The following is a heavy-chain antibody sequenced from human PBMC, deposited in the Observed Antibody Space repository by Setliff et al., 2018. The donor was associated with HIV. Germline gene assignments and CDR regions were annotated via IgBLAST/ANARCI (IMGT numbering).Heavy chain of an antibody. J-gene: IGHJ3*02. D-gene: IGHD3-22*01. CDR2: ISGSGDTT. Sequence: PGGSLRLSCAASGFTFSSCWVTWVRQGPGKGLEWVSGISGSGDTTNYADSVKGRFTISRDNSKNTLYLQMNSLRAEDTAVYYCARGDFYDSSGYFTDAFDIWGQGTMVTVSS. CDR1: GFTFSSCW. CDR3: ARGDFYDSSGYFTDAFDI. V-gene: IGHV3-23*01.